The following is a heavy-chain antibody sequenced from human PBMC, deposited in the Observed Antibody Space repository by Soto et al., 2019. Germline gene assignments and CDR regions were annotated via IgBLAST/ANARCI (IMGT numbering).Heavy chain of an antibody. D-gene: IGHD6-13*01. Sequence: GGSLRLSCAVSGFTVSSYGMHWVRQAPGKGLEWVAVISRDGRTTFYADSVKGRFTISRDNAKNSLYLQMNSLRAEDTAVYYCARHPERIAQIGWFDPWGQGTLVPVSS. CDR1: GFTVSSYG. CDR2: ISRDGRTT. J-gene: IGHJ5*02. CDR3: ARHPERIAQIGWFDP. V-gene: IGHV3-30*03.